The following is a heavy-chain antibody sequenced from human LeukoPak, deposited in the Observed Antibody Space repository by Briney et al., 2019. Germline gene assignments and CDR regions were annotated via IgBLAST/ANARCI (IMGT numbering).Heavy chain of an antibody. CDR3: ARHGDYYGSGSRY. CDR1: GDSISSLF. CDR2: IYGSRST. D-gene: IGHD3-10*01. V-gene: IGHV4-4*07. J-gene: IGHJ4*02. Sequence: SETLSLTCTVSGDSISSLFLSWIRQPAGKGLEWIGRIYGSRSTTYNPSLKSRVTMSVDTSKNQFSLKLRSVTAADTAVYYCARHGDYYGSGSRYWGQGTLVTVSS.